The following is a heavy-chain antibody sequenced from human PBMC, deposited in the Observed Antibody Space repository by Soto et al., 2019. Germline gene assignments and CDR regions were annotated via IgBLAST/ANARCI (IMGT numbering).Heavy chain of an antibody. CDR3: AHRKRVDTALGSYYFDY. D-gene: IGHD5-18*01. Sequence: SGPTLVNPTQTLTLTCTFSGFSLSTSGVGVGWIRQPPGKALEWLALIYWNDDKRYSPSLKSRLTITKDTSKNQVVLTMTNMDPVDTATYYCAHRKRVDTALGSYYFDYWGQGTLVTVSS. CDR1: GFSLSTSGVG. CDR2: IYWNDDK. V-gene: IGHV2-5*01. J-gene: IGHJ4*02.